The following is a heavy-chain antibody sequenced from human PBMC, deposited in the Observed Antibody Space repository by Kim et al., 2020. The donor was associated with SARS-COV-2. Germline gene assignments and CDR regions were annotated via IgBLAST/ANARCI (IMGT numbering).Heavy chain of an antibody. CDR2: ISHIGST. CDR1: GGSISSDNW. CDR3: TKFVGGSYRWFGP. J-gene: IGHJ5*02. V-gene: IGHV4-4*02. D-gene: IGHD1-26*01. Sequence: SETLSLTCAVSGGSISSDNWWSWVRQAPGKGLEWIGEISHIGSTSYNPSLKSRVTISLDKSKNQFSLKVTPVTAADTAVYYCTKFVGGSYRWFGPWGQGTLVTVSS.